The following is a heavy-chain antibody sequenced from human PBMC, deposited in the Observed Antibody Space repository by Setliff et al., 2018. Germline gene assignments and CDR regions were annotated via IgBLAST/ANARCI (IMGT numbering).Heavy chain of an antibody. J-gene: IGHJ6*03. V-gene: IGHV4-4*08. D-gene: IGHD2-8*01. Sequence: SETLSLTCTVSGGSISSYYWSWIRQPPWKGLEWIGYIYTSGSTNYNPSLKSRVTISLDTSKNQFSLKLSSVTAADTAVYYCAREDGPNYYYYYMDIWGKGTTVTVSS. CDR3: AREDGPNYYYYYMDI. CDR2: IYTSGST. CDR1: GGSISSYY.